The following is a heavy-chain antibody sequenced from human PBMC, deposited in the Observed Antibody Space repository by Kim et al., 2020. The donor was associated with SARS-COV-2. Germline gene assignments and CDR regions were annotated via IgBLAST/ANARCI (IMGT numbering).Heavy chain of an antibody. CDR1: GYTLTELS. D-gene: IGHD6-13*01. CDR3: ATLRQYSSSWYEYYYHGMDV. J-gene: IGHJ6*02. Sequence: ASVKVSCKVSGYTLTELSMHWVRQAPGKGREWMGGFDPEDGETIYAQKFQGRVTMTEDTSTDTAYMELSSLRPEDTAVNYCATLRQYSSSWYEYYYHGMDVCGQGTTVTVSS. CDR2: FDPEDGET. V-gene: IGHV1-24*01.